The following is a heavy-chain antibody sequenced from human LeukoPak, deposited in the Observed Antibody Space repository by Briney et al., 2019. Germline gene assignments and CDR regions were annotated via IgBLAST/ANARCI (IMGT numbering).Heavy chain of an antibody. V-gene: IGHV3-53*01. J-gene: IGHJ4*02. CDR3: ARDNYGGNLDC. Sequence: GGSLRLSCVASGFTVSSTYMSWVRQAPGKGLEWVSVIYTGGSTYYADSVKGRFTISRDNSKNTLYLQMNSLRAEDTAVYYCARDNYGGNLDCWGQGTLVTVSS. D-gene: IGHD4-23*01. CDR1: GFTVSSTY. CDR2: IYTGGST.